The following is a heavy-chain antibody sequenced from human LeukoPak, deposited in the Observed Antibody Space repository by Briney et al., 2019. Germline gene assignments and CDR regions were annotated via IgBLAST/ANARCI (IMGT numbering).Heavy chain of an antibody. J-gene: IGHJ4*02. CDR2: ISWNSGSI. V-gene: IGHV3-48*04. D-gene: IGHD6-13*01. Sequence: GGSLRLSCAASGFTFSSYSMNWVRQAPGKGLEWVSGISWNSGSIGYADSVKGRFTISRDNAKNSLYLQMNSLRAEDTAVYYCARGGSSSWSSDDYWGQGTLVTVSS. CDR3: ARGGSSSWSSDDY. CDR1: GFTFSSYS.